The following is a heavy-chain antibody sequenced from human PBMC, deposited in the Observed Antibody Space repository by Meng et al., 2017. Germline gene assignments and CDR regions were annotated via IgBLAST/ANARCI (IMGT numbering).Heavy chain of an antibody. CDR2: INPNSGGT. CDR1: GYTFTGYY. Sequence: GQLGQAGAEVKKPGASVQVSCQASGYTFTGYYMHWVRQAPGQGLEWMGRINPNSGGTNYAQKFQGRVTMTRDTSISTAYMELSRLRSDDTAVYYCARDDYGDYFDYWGQGTLVTVSS. V-gene: IGHV1-2*06. CDR3: ARDDYGDYFDY. D-gene: IGHD4-17*01. J-gene: IGHJ4*02.